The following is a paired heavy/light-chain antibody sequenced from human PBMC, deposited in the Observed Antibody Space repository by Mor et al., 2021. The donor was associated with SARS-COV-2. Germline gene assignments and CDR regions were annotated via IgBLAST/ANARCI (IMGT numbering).Heavy chain of an antibody. Sequence: QVQLQESGPGLVKPSETLSLTCTVSGGSISSHYWSWIRQPPGKGLEWIGYIYYSGSTYYNPSLKSRVSISLDTSRNQFSLKLTSVTAADTAVYYCARYMYTSSSVYYYYGMDVWGQGTTVTVSS. V-gene: IGHV4-59*08. CDR1: GGSISSHY. CDR3: ARYMYTSSSVYYYYGMDV. CDR2: IYYSGST. J-gene: IGHJ6*02. D-gene: IGHD6-6*01.
Light chain of an antibody. Sequence: DIQMTQSPSSLSASVGDRVTITCRASQSISSYLNWYQQKPGKAPKLLIYAASSLQSGVPSRFSGGGSGTDFTLTISSLQPEDFATYYCQQSYSTPSITFGQGTRLEIK. CDR3: QQSYSTPSIT. J-gene: IGKJ5*01. CDR1: QSISSY. V-gene: IGKV1-39*01. CDR2: AAS.